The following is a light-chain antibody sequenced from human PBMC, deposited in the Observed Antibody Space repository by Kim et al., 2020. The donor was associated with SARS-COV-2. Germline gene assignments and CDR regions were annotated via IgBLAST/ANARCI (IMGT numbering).Light chain of an antibody. CDR3: QAWDSGVV. J-gene: IGLJ2*01. V-gene: IGLV3-1*01. Sequence: SYELTQPTSVSVSPGQTASITCSGDKLGDKYACWYQQKPGQSPVLVIYQDSKRPSGIPERFSGSNSGNTATLTISGTQAMDEADYYCQAWDSGVVFGGGT. CDR2: QDS. CDR1: KLGDKY.